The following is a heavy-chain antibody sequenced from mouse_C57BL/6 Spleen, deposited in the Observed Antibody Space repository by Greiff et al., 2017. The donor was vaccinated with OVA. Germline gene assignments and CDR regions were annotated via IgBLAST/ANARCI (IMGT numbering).Heavy chain of an antibody. V-gene: IGHV5-4*03. CDR2: ISDGGSYT. CDR3: ARTGGLFDYFDY. Sequence: EVMLVESGGGLVKPGGSLKLSCAASGFPFSSYAMSWVRQTPEKRLEWVATISDGGSYTYYPDNVKGRFTISRDNAKNNLYLQMSHLKSEDTAMYYCARTGGLFDYFDYWGQGTTLTVSS. D-gene: IGHD3-1*01. J-gene: IGHJ2*01. CDR1: GFPFSSYA.